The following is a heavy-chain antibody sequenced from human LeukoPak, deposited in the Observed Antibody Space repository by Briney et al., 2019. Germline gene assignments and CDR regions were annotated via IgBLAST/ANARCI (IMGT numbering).Heavy chain of an antibody. V-gene: IGHV3-30*02. Sequence: GGSLRLSCAASGFTFSSYGMHWVRQAPGKGLEWVAFIRYDGSNKYYADSVKGRFTISRDNSKNTLYLQMNSLRPEDTAVYYCARGGKIALAGTRSPQYFQHWGQGTLVTVSS. D-gene: IGHD6-19*01. CDR3: ARGGKIALAGTRSPQYFQH. CDR2: IRYDGSNK. CDR1: GFTFSSYG. J-gene: IGHJ1*01.